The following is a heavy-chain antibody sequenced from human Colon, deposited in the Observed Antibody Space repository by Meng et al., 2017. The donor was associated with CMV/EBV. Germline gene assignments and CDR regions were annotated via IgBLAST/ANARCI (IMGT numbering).Heavy chain of an antibody. V-gene: IGHV4-31*02. D-gene: IGHD3-16*01. CDR3: AKGFGAASLSWFDP. CDR2: VHYSGST. Sequence: LRLSCTVSNVSFSSGGTYWTWLRQRPGLGLEWIGYVHYSGSTYYNPSLESRVSISMDASNNQFFLNLRSLTAADAAVYFCAKGFGAASLSWFDPWGQGTLVTVSS. CDR1: NVSFSSGGTY. J-gene: IGHJ5*02.